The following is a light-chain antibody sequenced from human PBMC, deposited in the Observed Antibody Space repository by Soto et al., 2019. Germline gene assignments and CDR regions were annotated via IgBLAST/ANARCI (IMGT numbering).Light chain of an antibody. CDR1: QRISNY. Sequence: DIQMTQSXSSLSASIGDXXXXXXXGSQRISNYLNCYHHKXGKAPKLLIYSASXLKSGVPARFTGSGSGTDFTLNISSLQTEDFATYYCQQSYITPPTFGQGTKVDIK. J-gene: IGKJ1*01. V-gene: IGKV1-39*01. CDR2: SAS. CDR3: QQSYITPPT.